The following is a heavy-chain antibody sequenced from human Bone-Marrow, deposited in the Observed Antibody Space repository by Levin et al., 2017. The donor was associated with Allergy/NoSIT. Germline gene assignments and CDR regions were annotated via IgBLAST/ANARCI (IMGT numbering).Heavy chain of an antibody. J-gene: IGHJ6*02. CDR1: GGSISSSY. D-gene: IGHD3-16*02. CDR3: ARGPGLSSPTPYGMDV. CDR2: IYTSGST. Sequence: SQTLSLTCTVSGGSISSSYWSWIRQPAGKGLEWIGRIYTSGSTNYNPSLKSRVTMSVDTSKNQFSLKLSSVTAADTAVYYCARGPGLSSPTPYGMDVWGQGTTVTVSS. V-gene: IGHV4-4*07.